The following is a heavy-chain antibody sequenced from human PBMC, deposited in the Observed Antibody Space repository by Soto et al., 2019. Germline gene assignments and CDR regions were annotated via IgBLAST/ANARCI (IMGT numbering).Heavy chain of an antibody. CDR2: ISAYNGNT. J-gene: IGHJ3*02. D-gene: IGHD2-15*01. V-gene: IGHV1-18*04. CDR1: GYTFTSYG. CDR3: ARAYCSGGSCYYLSDAFDI. Sequence: ASVKGSCTASGYTFTSYGISWVRQALGQVLEWMGWISAYNGNTNYAQKLQGRVTMTTDTSTSTAYMELRSLRSDDTAVYYCARAYCSGGSCYYLSDAFDIWGQGTMVTVSS.